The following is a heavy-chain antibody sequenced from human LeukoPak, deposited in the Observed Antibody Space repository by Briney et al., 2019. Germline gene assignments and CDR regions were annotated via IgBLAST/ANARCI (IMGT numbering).Heavy chain of an antibody. D-gene: IGHD1-26*01. CDR2: IYYSGST. J-gene: IGHJ5*02. Sequence: PSETLSLTCTVSGGSISSSSYYWGWIRQPPGKGLEWIGSIYYSGSTYYNPSLKSRVTISVDTSKNQFSLKLSSVTAADTAVYYCARHDLRGGSYDHWGQGTLVSVSS. V-gene: IGHV4-39*01. CDR1: GGSISSSSYY. CDR3: ARHDLRGGSYDH.